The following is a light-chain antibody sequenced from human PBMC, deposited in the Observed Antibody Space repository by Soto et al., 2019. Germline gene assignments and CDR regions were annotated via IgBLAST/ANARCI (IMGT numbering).Light chain of an antibody. Sequence: DIQMTQSPSSLSASVGDRVTITFRASQSISSYLNWYQQKPGKAPMLLIYGASNLQSGVPSRFRGSTSGTEFTLTISSLQPDDFATYYCQQYNSYSRSFGGGTKVDIK. CDR3: QQYNSYSRS. J-gene: IGKJ4*01. V-gene: IGKV1-5*01. CDR1: QSISSY. CDR2: GAS.